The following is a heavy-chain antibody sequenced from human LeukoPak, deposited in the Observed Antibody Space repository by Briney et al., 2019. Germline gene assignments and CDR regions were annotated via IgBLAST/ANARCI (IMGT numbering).Heavy chain of an antibody. CDR2: IYYSGST. V-gene: IGHV4-39*01. CDR1: GGSISSSSYY. CDR3: ARHREGQLGVPDAFDI. D-gene: IGHD7-27*01. J-gene: IGHJ3*02. Sequence: PSETLSLTCTVSGGSISSSSYYWGWIRQPPGKGLEWIGSIYYSGSTYYNPSLKSRVTISVDTSKNQFSLKLSSVTAAVTAVYYCARHREGQLGVPDAFDIWGQGTMVTVSS.